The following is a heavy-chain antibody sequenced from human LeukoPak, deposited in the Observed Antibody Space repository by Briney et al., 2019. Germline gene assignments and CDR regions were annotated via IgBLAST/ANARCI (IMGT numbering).Heavy chain of an antibody. V-gene: IGHV4-4*07. CDR3: ARQTFGVLYFDS. CDR2: IYSSGST. D-gene: IGHD3-10*01. CDR1: GGSISANY. J-gene: IGHJ4*02. Sequence: PSETLSLTCTVSGGSISANYWIWMRQPAGKGLEYIGRIYSSGSTNYNPSLKSRVAISTDMKLSSVTAADTAVYYCARQTFGVLYFDSWGQGTLVTVSS.